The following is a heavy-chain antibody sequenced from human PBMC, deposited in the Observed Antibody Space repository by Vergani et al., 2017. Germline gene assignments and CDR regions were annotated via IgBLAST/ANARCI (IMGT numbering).Heavy chain of an antibody. D-gene: IGHD6-13*01. CDR3: ASQGTAAAAGTIPFDY. CDR1: GFTVSSNY. J-gene: IGHJ4*02. Sequence: EVQLVESGGGLVQPGGSLRLSCAASGFTVSSNYMSWVRQAPGKGLEWVSVIYSGGSTYYADSVKGRFTISRDNAKNTLYLQMNSLRAEDTAVYYCASQGTAAAAGTIPFDYWGQGTLVTVSS. CDR2: IYSGGST. V-gene: IGHV3-66*04.